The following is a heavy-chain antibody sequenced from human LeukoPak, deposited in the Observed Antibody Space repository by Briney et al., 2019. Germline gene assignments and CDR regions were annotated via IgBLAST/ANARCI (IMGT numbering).Heavy chain of an antibody. Sequence: PGGSLRLSCAASGFMFSGYWMSWVRQAPGKGLEWVANIKQDGSEKNYVDSVKGRFTVSRDNAKNSLYPQMNSLTVEDTAVYYCASTQSFDYWGQGTLVTVSS. CDR1: GFMFSGYW. D-gene: IGHD2-15*01. CDR3: ASTQSFDY. CDR2: IKQDGSEK. V-gene: IGHV3-7*05. J-gene: IGHJ4*02.